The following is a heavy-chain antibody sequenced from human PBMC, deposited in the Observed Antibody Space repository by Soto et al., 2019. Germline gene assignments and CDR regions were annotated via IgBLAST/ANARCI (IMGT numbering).Heavy chain of an antibody. D-gene: IGHD3-10*01. Sequence: SETLSLTCTVSGGSISSYYWSWIRQPPGKGLEWIGYIYYSGSTNYNPSLKSRVTISVDTSKNQFSLKLNSMTAADTAVYYCARDRRGGPYGRAVGGKGTRVTAPS. J-gene: IGHJ6*04. CDR3: ARDRRGGPYGRAV. CDR1: GGSISSYY. CDR2: IYYSGST. V-gene: IGHV4-59*12.